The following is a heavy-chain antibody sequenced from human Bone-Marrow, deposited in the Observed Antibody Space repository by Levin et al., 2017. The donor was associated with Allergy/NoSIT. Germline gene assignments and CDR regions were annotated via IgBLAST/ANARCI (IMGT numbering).Heavy chain of an antibody. CDR3: ARKLYGSGSFVDY. CDR1: GYSFSDYW. CDR2: IYPGDSDT. Sequence: GASVKVSCKISGYSFSDYWIGWVRQMPGKGLEWMGIIYPGDSDTRYTPSFQGHVTISADKSINTAFLQWTSLKASDTAIYFCARKLYGSGSFVDYWGQGTLVIVSS. V-gene: IGHV5-51*03. D-gene: IGHD3-10*01. J-gene: IGHJ4*02.